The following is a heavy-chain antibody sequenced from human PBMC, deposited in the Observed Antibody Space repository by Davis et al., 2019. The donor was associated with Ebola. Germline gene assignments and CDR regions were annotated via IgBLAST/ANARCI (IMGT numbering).Heavy chain of an antibody. CDR2: ISSSSSYI. V-gene: IGHV3-21*01. CDR1: GFTFSSYS. J-gene: IGHJ4*02. Sequence: GGSLKISCAASGFTFSSYSMNWVRQAPGKGLEWVSSISSSSSYIYYADSVKGRFTISRDNAKNSLYLQMNSLRAEDTAVYYCASANLQLWFGYWGQGTLVTVSS. CDR3: ASANLQLWFGY. D-gene: IGHD5-18*01.